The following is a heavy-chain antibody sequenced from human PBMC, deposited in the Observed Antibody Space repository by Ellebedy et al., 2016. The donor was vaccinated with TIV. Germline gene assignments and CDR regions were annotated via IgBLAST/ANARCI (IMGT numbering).Heavy chain of an antibody. J-gene: IGHJ4*02. Sequence: MPSETLSLTCNVSGASISSYSWSWIRQPPGKGLEWIGYMSNSGSTNYNPSLKSRVTISVDTSKSQFSLKLTSVTAADTAVYYCARHAMVGLIAAAGLDHFDYWGQGTLVTVSS. V-gene: IGHV4-59*08. CDR1: GASISSYS. CDR2: MSNSGST. D-gene: IGHD6-13*01. CDR3: ARHAMVGLIAAAGLDHFDY.